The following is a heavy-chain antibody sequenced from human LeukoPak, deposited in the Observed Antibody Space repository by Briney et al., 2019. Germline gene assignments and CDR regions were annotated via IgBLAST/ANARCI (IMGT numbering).Heavy chain of an antibody. V-gene: IGHV3-48*03. CDR3: AKGGNYGDPNYFDY. Sequence: GGSLRLSCAASGFTFSSYEMNWVRQAPGKGLEWVSYISSSGSTIYYADSVKGRFTISRDNAKNSLYLQMNSLRAEDMAFYYCAKGGNYGDPNYFDYWGQGTLVTVSS. D-gene: IGHD4/OR15-4a*01. J-gene: IGHJ4*02. CDR1: GFTFSSYE. CDR2: ISSSGSTI.